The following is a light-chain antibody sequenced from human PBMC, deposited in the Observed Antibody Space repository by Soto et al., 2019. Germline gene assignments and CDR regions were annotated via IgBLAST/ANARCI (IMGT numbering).Light chain of an antibody. V-gene: IGLV1-40*01. CDR3: GSWDSSLSAYV. CDR1: SSNLGADYD. J-gene: IGLJ1*01. CDR2: GNS. Sequence: QSVLTQPPSVSGAPGQRVTISCTGSSSNLGADYDVHWYRQLPGTAPKLLIYGNSNRPSGVPDRFSGSKSGTSATLGITGFQTGDEADYYCGSWDSSLSAYVFGTGTKLTVL.